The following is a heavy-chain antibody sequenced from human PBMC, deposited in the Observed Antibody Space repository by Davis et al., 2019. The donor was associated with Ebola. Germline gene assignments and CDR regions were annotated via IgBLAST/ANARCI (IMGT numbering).Heavy chain of an antibody. J-gene: IGHJ6*02. CDR2: ISWNSGSI. D-gene: IGHD3-10*01. V-gene: IGHV3-9*01. CDR1: GFTFDDYA. Sequence: SLKISCAASGFTFDDYAMHWVRQAPGKGLEWVSGISWNSGSIGYADSVKGRFTISRDNSKNTLYLQMNSLRAEDTAVYYCAKDLVGFGELFYYYYGMDVWGQGTTVTVSS. CDR3: AKDLVGFGELFYYYYGMDV.